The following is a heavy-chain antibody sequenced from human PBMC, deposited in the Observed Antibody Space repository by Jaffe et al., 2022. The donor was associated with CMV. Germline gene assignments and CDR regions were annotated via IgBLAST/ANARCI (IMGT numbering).Heavy chain of an antibody. CDR3: TTHICGGDCQPGFDY. CDR1: GFTFSNAW. V-gene: IGHV3-15*01. CDR2: IKSKTDGGTT. D-gene: IGHD2-21*02. Sequence: EVQLVESGGGLVKPGGSLRLSCAASGFTFSNAWMSWVRQAPGKGLEWVGRIKSKTDGGTTDYAAPVKGRFTISRDDSKNTLYLQMNSLKTEDTAVYYCTTHICGGDCQPGFDYWGQGTLVTVSS. J-gene: IGHJ4*02.